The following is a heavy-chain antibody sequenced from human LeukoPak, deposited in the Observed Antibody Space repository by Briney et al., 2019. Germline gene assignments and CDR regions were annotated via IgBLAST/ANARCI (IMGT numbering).Heavy chain of an antibody. CDR3: AREGDLGDIVVVPAAIDYYYGMDV. V-gene: IGHV3-11*04. Sequence: GGSLRLSCAASGFTVSSNYMSWVRQAPGKGLEWVSYISSSGSTIYYADSVKGRFTISRDNAKNSLYLQMNSLRAEDTAVYYCAREGDLGDIVVVPAAIDYYYGMDVWGQGTTVTVSS. CDR2: ISSSGSTI. J-gene: IGHJ6*02. D-gene: IGHD2-2*01. CDR1: GFTVSSNY.